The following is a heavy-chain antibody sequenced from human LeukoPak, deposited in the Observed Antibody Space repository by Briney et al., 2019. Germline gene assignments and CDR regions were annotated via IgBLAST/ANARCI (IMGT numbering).Heavy chain of an antibody. J-gene: IGHJ6*02. CDR3: ARNYYDSSGYYFSYYYYYGMDV. CDR1: GYTFTSYG. Sequence: ASVKVSCKASGYTFTSYGISWVRQAPGQGLEWMGWISAYNGNTNHAQKLQGRVTMTTDTSTSTAYMELRSLRSDDTAVYYCARNYYDSSGYYFSYYYYYGMDVWGQGTTVTVSS. D-gene: IGHD3-22*01. V-gene: IGHV1-18*01. CDR2: ISAYNGNT.